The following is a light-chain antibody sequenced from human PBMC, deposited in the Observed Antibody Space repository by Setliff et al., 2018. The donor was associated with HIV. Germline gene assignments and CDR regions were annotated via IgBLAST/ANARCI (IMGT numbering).Light chain of an antibody. CDR2: DVS. CDR1: SSDVGGYNY. CDR3: CSYAGNAYV. J-gene: IGLJ1*01. Sequence: QSALTQPRSVSGSPGQSVTISCTGTSSDVGGYNYVSWYHQHPGKAPKLMISDVSKRPSGVPDRFSGSKSGNTASLTISGLQAEDEADYYCCSYAGNAYVFGAGTKATV. V-gene: IGLV2-11*01.